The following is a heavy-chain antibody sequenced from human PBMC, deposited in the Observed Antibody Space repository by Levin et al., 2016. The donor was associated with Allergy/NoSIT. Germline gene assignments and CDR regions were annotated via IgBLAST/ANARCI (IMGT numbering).Heavy chain of an antibody. V-gene: IGHV3-33*01. CDR3: VRKVLFLNGMDV. CDR1: GFIFSSFG. D-gene: IGHD2/OR15-2a*01. CDR2: IWFDGSHQ. Sequence: GESLKISCAASGFIFSSFGMHWVRQAPGKGLEWVAVIWFDGSHQFYADSVKGRFTISRDNSKNELYLQMNSLRAEDTAVYYCVRKVLFLNGMDVWGQGTTVTVSS. J-gene: IGHJ6*02.